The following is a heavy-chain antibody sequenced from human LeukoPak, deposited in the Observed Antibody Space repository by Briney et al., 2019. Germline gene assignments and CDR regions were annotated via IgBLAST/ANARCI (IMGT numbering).Heavy chain of an antibody. J-gene: IGHJ1*01. CDR1: GFTFSTYW. CDR2: IKSDGST. D-gene: IGHD3-22*01. Sequence: GGSLRLSCAASGFTFSTYWMHWVRQAPGKGLVWVSRIKSDGSTNYADSVKGRFTISRDNARNTVSLQMNSLRLEDTGVYYCARAPSEIGGYYPEYFRHWGQGTLVTVSS. V-gene: IGHV3-74*01. CDR3: ARAPSEIGGYYPEYFRH.